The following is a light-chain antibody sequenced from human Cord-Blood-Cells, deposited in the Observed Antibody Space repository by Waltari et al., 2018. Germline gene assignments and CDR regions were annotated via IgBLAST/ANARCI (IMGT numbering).Light chain of an antibody. J-gene: IGLJ3*02. V-gene: IGLV2-14*01. Sequence: QPALTPPASVSGSPGQSITISCTGTSSDVGGYNYVSWYQQHPGKAPKLMIYDVSNRPSGVSNRFSGSMSGNTASLTISGLQAEDEADYYCSSYTSSSSWVFGGGTKLTVL. CDR2: DVS. CDR1: SSDVGGYNY. CDR3: SSYTSSSSWV.